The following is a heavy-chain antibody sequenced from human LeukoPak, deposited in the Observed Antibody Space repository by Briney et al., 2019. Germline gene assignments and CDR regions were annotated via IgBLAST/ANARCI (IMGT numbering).Heavy chain of an antibody. V-gene: IGHV4-4*07. Sequence: PSETLSLTCTVSGGSISGYYWSWIRQPAGKGLEWIGRIYNSESINYNPSLKSRVTMSIDTSKNQFSLKLNSVTAADTAVYYCARDWSSSYTRDWFDPWGQGVLVTVSS. CDR2: IYNSESI. D-gene: IGHD6-13*01. CDR1: GGSISGYY. CDR3: ARDWSSSYTRDWFDP. J-gene: IGHJ5*02.